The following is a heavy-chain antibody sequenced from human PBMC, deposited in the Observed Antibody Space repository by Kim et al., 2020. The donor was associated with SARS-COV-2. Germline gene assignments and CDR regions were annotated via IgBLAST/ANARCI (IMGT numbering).Heavy chain of an antibody. V-gene: IGHV1-18*01. J-gene: IGHJ3*02. CDR1: GYTFTSYG. Sequence: ASVKVSCKASGYTFTSYGISWVRQAPGQGLEWMGWISAYNGNTNYAQKLQGRVTMTTDTSTSTAYMELRSLRSDDTAVYYCARGHNYYDSSGFAEIDAFDIWGQGTMVTVSS. CDR3: ARGHNYYDSSGFAEIDAFDI. D-gene: IGHD3-22*01. CDR2: ISAYNGNT.